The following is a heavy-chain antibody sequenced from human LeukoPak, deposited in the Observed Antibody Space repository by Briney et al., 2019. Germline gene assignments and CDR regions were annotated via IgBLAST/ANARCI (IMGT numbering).Heavy chain of an antibody. J-gene: IGHJ4*02. CDR2: IYHSGST. V-gene: IGHV4-59*08. CDR3: ARQKGYYYDSKGPYFDY. D-gene: IGHD3-22*01. Sequence: SETLSLTCTVSGGSISSCYWSWIRQPPGKGLEWIGSIYHSGSTYYNPSLKSRVTISVDTSKNQFSLKLSSVTAADTAVYYCARQKGYYYDSKGPYFDYWGQGTLVTVSS. CDR1: GGSISSCY.